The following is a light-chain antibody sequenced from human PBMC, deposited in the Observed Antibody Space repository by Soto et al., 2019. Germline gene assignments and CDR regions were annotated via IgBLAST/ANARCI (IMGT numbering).Light chain of an antibody. J-gene: IGKJ1*01. V-gene: IGKV3-20*01. Sequence: EIVLTQSPGTLSLSPGERATISCRASQSVSSNYLAWYQQKPGQAPRLLIYGASSRATGFPDRFSGSGSGTDFTLTINRLEPEDFAVFYCQQYGTSPVTFGQGT. CDR1: QSVSSNY. CDR3: QQYGTSPVT. CDR2: GAS.